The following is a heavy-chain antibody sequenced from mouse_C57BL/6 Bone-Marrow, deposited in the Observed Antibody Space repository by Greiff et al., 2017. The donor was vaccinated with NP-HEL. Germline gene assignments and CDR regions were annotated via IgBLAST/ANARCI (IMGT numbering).Heavy chain of an antibody. CDR3: ATGGVGRQLRLPFAY. Sequence: QVHVKQPGAELVKPGASVKVSCKASGYTFTSYWMHWVKQRPGQGLEWIGRIHPSDSDTNYNQKFKGKATLTVDKSSSTAYMQLSSLTSEDSAVYDCATGGVGRQLRLPFAYWGQGTLVTVSA. D-gene: IGHD3-2*02. J-gene: IGHJ3*01. V-gene: IGHV1-74*01. CDR1: GYTFTSYW. CDR2: IHPSDSDT.